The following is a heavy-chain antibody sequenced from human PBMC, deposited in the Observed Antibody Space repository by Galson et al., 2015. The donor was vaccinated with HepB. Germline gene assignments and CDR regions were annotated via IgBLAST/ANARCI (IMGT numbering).Heavy chain of an antibody. D-gene: IGHD3-22*01. Sequence: SLRLSCAASGFTFDDYAMHWVRQAPGKGLEWVSGISWNSGSIGYADSVKGRFTISRDNAKNSLYLQMNSLRAEDTALYYCAKDMRRGYSSAANWFDPWGQGALATVSS. V-gene: IGHV3-9*01. CDR1: GFTFDDYA. CDR3: AKDMRRGYSSAANWFDP. CDR2: ISWNSGSI. J-gene: IGHJ5*02.